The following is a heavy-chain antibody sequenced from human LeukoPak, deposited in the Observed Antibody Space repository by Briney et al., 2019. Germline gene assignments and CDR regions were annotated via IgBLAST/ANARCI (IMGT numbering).Heavy chain of an antibody. CDR3: ARDSDKQPNWFDP. J-gene: IGHJ5*02. CDR1: GGSISNYY. D-gene: IGHD1/OR15-1a*01. Sequence: SETLSLTCTVSGGSISNYYWSCIRQPAGKGLEWIGRMYSSGSTNYNPSLKSRVTMLADTSKDQLSLKLTSATAADTAVYYCARDSDKQPNWFDPWGQGTPVTVSS. V-gene: IGHV4-4*07. CDR2: MYSSGST.